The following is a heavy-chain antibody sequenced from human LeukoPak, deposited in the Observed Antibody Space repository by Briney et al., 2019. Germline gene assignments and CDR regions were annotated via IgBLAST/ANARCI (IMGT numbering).Heavy chain of an antibody. V-gene: IGHV4-4*02. D-gene: IGHD3-16*02. Sequence: PSETLSLTCAVSGGSISSSNWWSWVRQPPGKGLEWVGEIYHSGSTNYNPSLRSRVTISVDKSKNQFSLKLSSVTAADTAVYYCARRRDYVWGSYRRPPFDYWGQGTLVTVSS. CDR3: ARRRDYVWGSYRRPPFDY. CDR2: IYHSGST. J-gene: IGHJ4*02. CDR1: GGSISSSNW.